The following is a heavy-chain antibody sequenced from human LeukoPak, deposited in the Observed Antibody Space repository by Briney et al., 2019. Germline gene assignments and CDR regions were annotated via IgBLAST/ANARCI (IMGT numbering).Heavy chain of an antibody. CDR2: MNPNSGNT. D-gene: IGHD3-10*01. CDR1: GYTFTSYD. J-gene: IGHJ5*02. CDR3: ARGQLYYYGSGSYWFDP. Sequence: ASVKVSCKASGYTFTSYDINWARQATGQGLEWMGWMNPNSGNTGYAQKFQGRVTMTRNTSISTAYMELSSLRSEDTAVYYCARGQLYYYGSGSYWFDPWGQGTLVTVSS. V-gene: IGHV1-8*01.